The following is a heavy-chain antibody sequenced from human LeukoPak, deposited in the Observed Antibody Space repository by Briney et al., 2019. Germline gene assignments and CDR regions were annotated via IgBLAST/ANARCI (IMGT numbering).Heavy chain of an antibody. CDR2: ISAYNGNT. Sequence: ASVKVSCKPSGYTFTSYGISWVRQAPGQGLEWMGWISAYNGNTNYAQKLQGRVTMTTDTYTSTAYMERMSLRSDDTAVYYCAACNYYDSSGYYHLGYFDYWGQGTLVTVSS. D-gene: IGHD3-22*01. CDR3: AACNYYDSSGYYHLGYFDY. CDR1: GYTFTSYG. V-gene: IGHV1-18*01. J-gene: IGHJ4*02.